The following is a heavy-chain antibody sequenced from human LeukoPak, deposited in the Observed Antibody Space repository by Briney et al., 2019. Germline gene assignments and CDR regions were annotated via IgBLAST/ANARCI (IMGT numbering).Heavy chain of an antibody. CDR1: GFAFSTYS. D-gene: IGHD2-15*01. CDR3: ARDAAFGAFNM. V-gene: IGHV3-48*02. Sequence: GGSLRLSCAASGFAFSTYSMNWVRQAPGNGLEWVSSISSSTATIHYADSVKGRFTISRDNAKNSLYLQTNSLRDEDTAMYYCARDAAFGAFNMWGQGTMVTVSS. CDR2: ISSSTATI. J-gene: IGHJ3*02.